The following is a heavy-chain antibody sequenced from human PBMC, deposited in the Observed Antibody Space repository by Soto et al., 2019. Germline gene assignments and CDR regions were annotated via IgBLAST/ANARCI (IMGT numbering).Heavy chain of an antibody. V-gene: IGHV1-69*02. CDR3: ATYYYDSSGYSDYYYGMDV. CDR2: IIPILGIA. J-gene: IGHJ6*02. D-gene: IGHD3-22*01. CDR1: GGTFSSYT. Sequence: SVKVSCKAPGGTFSSYTISWVRQAPGQGLEWMGRIIPILGIANYAQKFQGRVTITADKSTSTAYMELSSLRSEDTAVYYCATYYYDSSGYSDYYYGMDVWGQGTTVTVSS.